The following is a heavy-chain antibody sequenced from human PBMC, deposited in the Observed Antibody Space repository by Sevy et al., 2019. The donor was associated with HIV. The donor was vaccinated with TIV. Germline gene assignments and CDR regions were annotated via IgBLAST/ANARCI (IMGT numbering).Heavy chain of an antibody. V-gene: IGHV3-48*01. Sequence: GGCLRLSCAASGFTFSSYSMNWVRQAPGKGLEWVSYISRSSSTIYYVDSVKGRFTISRDNAKNSLYLQMNSLRAEDSAIYYCARSPPHSCGWYGIDYWGQGTQVTVSS. CDR2: ISRSSSTI. CDR1: GFTFSSYS. D-gene: IGHD6-19*01. CDR3: ARSPPHSCGWYGIDY. J-gene: IGHJ4*02.